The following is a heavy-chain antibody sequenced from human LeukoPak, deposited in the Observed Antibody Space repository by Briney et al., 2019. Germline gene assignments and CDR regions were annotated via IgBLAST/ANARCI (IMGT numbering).Heavy chain of an antibody. J-gene: IGHJ4*02. CDR1: GFTFSSYA. Sequence: SGGALRLSCAASGFTFSSYAMSWVRQAPGKGLGWVSSISGSGGSTYYADSVKGRFTISRYNSKNTLYMQMNSLRAEDTAVYYCAKSAADYSSSSFDYWGQGTLVTVSS. CDR3: AKSAADYSSSSFDY. V-gene: IGHV3-23*01. CDR2: ISGSGGST. D-gene: IGHD6-6*01.